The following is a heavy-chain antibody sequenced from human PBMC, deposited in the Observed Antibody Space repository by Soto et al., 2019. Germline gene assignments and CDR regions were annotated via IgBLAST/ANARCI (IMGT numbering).Heavy chain of an antibody. Sequence: SETLSLTSSVSGYSVSSSDYYWAWIRQPPEKGLEWIGSMFYSGITYYNPSLKSRVTLSVDTSKNHFSVRLNSVTAADTAVYYCAPLTVSLSGPYGIHVWGQGTTVTVSS. D-gene: IGHD2-15*01. CDR3: APLTVSLSGPYGIHV. J-gene: IGHJ6*02. V-gene: IGHV4-39*01. CDR1: GYSVSSSDYY. CDR2: MFYSGIT.